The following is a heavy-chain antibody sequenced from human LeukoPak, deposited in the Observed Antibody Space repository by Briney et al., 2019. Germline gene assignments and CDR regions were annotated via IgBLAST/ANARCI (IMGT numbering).Heavy chain of an antibody. Sequence: GGSLRLSCAASGFTFSSYSMNWVRQAPGKGLEWVSYISSSSSTIYYADSVKGRFTISRDNAKSSLYLQMNSLRAEDTAVYYCASGQTTNYAFDIWGQGTMVTVSS. CDR2: ISSSSSTI. D-gene: IGHD1-7*01. CDR3: ASGQTTNYAFDI. CDR1: GFTFSSYS. V-gene: IGHV3-48*04. J-gene: IGHJ3*02.